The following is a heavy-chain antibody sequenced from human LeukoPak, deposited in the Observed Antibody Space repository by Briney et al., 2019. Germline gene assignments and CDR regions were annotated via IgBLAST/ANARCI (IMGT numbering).Heavy chain of an antibody. V-gene: IGHV4-38-2*01. J-gene: IGHJ6*03. CDR1: GYSISSGYY. CDR3: ASGPYYYDSSGYRIYYYYMDV. CDR2: IYHSGST. D-gene: IGHD3-22*01. Sequence: PSETLSLTCAVSGYSISSGYYWGWIRQPPGKGLEWIGSIYHSGSTYYNPSLKSRVTISVDTSKNQFSLKLSSVTAADTAVYYCASGPYYYDSSGYRIYYYYMDVWGKGTTVTVSS.